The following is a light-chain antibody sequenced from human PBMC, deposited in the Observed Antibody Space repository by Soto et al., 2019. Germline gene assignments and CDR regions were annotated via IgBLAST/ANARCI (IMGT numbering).Light chain of an antibody. CDR1: RSDVGAYNY. CDR2: EVS. Sequence: QSALTQPASVSGSPGQSITISCTGTRSDVGAYNYVSWYQQHPGKAPKLMIYEVSNRPSGVSNRFSGSKSGNTASLTISGLQAEDEADYYCSSYTSSSTWVFGGGTKVTVL. CDR3: SSYTSSSTWV. J-gene: IGLJ3*02. V-gene: IGLV2-14*01.